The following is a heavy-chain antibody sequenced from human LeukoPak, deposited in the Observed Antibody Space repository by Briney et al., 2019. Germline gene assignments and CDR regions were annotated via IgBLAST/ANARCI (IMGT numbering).Heavy chain of an antibody. CDR2: INTDTGNP. D-gene: IGHD4-17*01. CDR3: ARSDYGDYDYVGY. J-gene: IGHJ4*02. V-gene: IGHV7-4-1*02. Sequence: ASVKVSCKASGYTFTSYAMNWVRQAPGQGLEWMGWINTDTGNPTCAQGFTGRFVFSLDTSVSTAYLQISSLKAEDTAVYYCARSDYGDYDYVGYWGQGTLVTVSS. CDR1: GYTFTSYA.